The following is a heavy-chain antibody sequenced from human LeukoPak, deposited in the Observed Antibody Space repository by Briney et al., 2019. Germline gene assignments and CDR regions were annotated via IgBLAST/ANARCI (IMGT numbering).Heavy chain of an antibody. Sequence: PSETLSLTCAVSGGSMSSYYWSWIRQPPGKGLEWIGYIYYSGGTNYNPSLKSRVTISVDTSKNQFSLKLSSVTAADTAVYYCARLRGNYFPDYWGQGTLVTVSS. V-gene: IGHV4-59*01. J-gene: IGHJ4*02. CDR2: IYYSGGT. CDR3: ARLRGNYFPDY. CDR1: GGSMSSYY. D-gene: IGHD4-11*01.